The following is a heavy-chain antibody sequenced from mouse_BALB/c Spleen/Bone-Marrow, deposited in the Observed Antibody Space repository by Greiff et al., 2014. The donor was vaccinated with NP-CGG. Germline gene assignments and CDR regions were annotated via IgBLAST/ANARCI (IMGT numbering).Heavy chain of an antibody. CDR1: GYAFSVYW. J-gene: IGHJ2*01. V-gene: IGHV1-80*01. CDR2: IYPGDGDT. CDR3: ARGGISVDY. Sequence: VKLMESGAELVRPGSSVKISCKASGYAFSVYWVNWVKQRPGQGLEWIGQIYPGDGDTNYNGKFKGRATLTADKSSNTAYMQLSSLTSEDSAVYFCARGGISVDYWGQGTTLTVSS.